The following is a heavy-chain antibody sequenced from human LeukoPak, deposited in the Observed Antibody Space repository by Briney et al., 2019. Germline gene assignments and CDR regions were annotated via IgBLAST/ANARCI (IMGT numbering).Heavy chain of an antibody. CDR3: AAKSGYYHDAFDI. CDR1: GFTFTSSA. Sequence: SVKVSCKASGFTFTSSAVQWVRQARGQRLEWIGWIVVGSGNTNYAQKFQERVTITRDMSTSTAYMELSSLRSEDTAVYYCAAKSGYYHDAFDIWGQGTMVTVSS. D-gene: IGHD3-22*01. CDR2: IVVGSGNT. V-gene: IGHV1-58*01. J-gene: IGHJ3*02.